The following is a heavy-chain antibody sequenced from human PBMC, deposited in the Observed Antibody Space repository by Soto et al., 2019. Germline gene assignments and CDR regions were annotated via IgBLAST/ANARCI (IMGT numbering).Heavy chain of an antibody. Sequence: QVQLVQSGAEVKKPGSSVKLSCNAAGGTFNNLAVSWVRQAPGQGLEWMGEIIPMFGSTNYAQRFQGRVTITADESRIIAYMSLRSLSSVDTAIYYCERGGRMGNWYFDLWGRGTLVTVSS. CDR2: IIPMFGST. CDR3: ERGGRMGNWYFDL. D-gene: IGHD2-8*01. J-gene: IGHJ2*01. CDR1: GGTFNNLA. V-gene: IGHV1-69*01.